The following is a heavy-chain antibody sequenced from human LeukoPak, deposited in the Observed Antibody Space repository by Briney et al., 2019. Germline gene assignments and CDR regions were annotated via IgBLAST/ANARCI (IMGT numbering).Heavy chain of an antibody. CDR2: IYHSGST. V-gene: IGHV4-59*01. Sequence: SETLSLTCSVSCGSIGSYYWRWIRQPPGKGLEWIGYIYHSGSTTYNPSLKSRVTISEDTSKNQFSLNLSSVTAADTAVYYCARWEGHFQHWGQGTLVTVSS. CDR3: ARWEGHFQH. CDR1: CGSIGSYY. D-gene: IGHD1-26*01. J-gene: IGHJ1*01.